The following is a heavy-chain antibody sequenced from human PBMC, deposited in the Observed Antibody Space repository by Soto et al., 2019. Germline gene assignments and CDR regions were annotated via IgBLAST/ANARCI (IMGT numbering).Heavy chain of an antibody. D-gene: IGHD3-3*01. J-gene: IGHJ5*02. CDR1: GGSVNGYY. CDR2: INHTGGT. CDR3: ANRIAVFALLIPPYDH. Sequence: SATLSLACAVYGGSVNGYYWNWIRQPPGKALEWIGEINHTGGTHYNPSLKSRVTMSVDTSKNQFSLRLSSVTAEDTAIYYCANRIAVFALLIPPYDHWGQGTQVTVSS. V-gene: IGHV4-34*01.